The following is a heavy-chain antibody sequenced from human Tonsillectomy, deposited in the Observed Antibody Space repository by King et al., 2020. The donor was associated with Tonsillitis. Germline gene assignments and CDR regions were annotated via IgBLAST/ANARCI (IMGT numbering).Heavy chain of an antibody. J-gene: IGHJ2*01. CDR3: ARDRPDWGDWYFDL. D-gene: IGHD7-27*01. V-gene: IGHV4-59*01. Sequence: VQLQESGPGLVKPSETLSLTCTVSGGSISSSYWSWLRQPPGKGLEWIGLISSSGSTKFHPSLEGRVSISLDTSKSQVSLRMTAMTAADTAIYYCARDRPDWGDWYFDLWGRGTLVTVSS. CDR2: ISSSGST. CDR1: GGSISSSY.